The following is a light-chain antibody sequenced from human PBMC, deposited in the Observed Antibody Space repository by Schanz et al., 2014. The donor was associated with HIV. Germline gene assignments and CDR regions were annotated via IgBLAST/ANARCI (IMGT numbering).Light chain of an antibody. Sequence: VLTQSPATLSVSSGEGATLSCRASQSVSSSYLAWYQQKPGQAPRLLIYGASSRATDIPDRFSGSGSGTDFTLTIAGLEPEDSAVYYCQQYGISPRFGGGTKVEI. CDR2: GAS. J-gene: IGKJ4*01. V-gene: IGKV3-20*01. CDR1: QSVSSSY. CDR3: QQYGISPR.